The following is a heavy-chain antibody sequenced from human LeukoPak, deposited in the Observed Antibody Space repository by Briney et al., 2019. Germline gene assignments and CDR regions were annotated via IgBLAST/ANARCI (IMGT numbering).Heavy chain of an antibody. J-gene: IGHJ4*02. CDR2: IYYSGST. CDR1: GYSISSYY. V-gene: IGHV4-59*01. D-gene: IGHD3-3*01. CDR3: ARGKYYDFWSGEEGY. Sequence: SETLSLTCTVSGYSISSYYWSWIRQPPGKGLEWIGYIYYSGSTNYNPSLKSRVTISVDTSKNQFSLKLSSVTAADTAVYYCARGKYYDFWSGEEGYWGQGTLVTVSS.